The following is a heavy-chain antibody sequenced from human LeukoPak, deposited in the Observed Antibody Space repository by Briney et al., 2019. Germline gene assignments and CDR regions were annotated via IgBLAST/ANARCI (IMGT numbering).Heavy chain of an antibody. V-gene: IGHV3-48*03. J-gene: IGHJ4*02. D-gene: IGHD6-19*01. Sequence: GGSLRLSCAASGFTFSRYEMNCVRQAPGKGLEWVSYISSGGRIKYYADSVKGRFTISRDNAKNSLYLQMNSLRAEDTAVYYCARDKPGIAVTVAVYWGQGTLVTVSS. CDR1: GFTFSRYE. CDR3: ARDKPGIAVTVAVY. CDR2: ISSGGRIK.